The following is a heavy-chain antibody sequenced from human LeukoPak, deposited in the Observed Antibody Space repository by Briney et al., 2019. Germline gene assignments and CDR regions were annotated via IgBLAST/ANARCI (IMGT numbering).Heavy chain of an antibody. Sequence: ASVKVSCKASGGTFSSYAISWVRQAPGQGLEWMGGIIPIFGTANYAQKFQGRVTITADESTSTAYMELSSLRSEDTAVYYCARAKRGIQLWLLPLGWYFDLWGRGTLVTVSS. D-gene: IGHD5-18*01. CDR2: IIPIFGTA. V-gene: IGHV1-69*13. CDR3: ARAKRGIQLWLLPLGWYFDL. J-gene: IGHJ2*01. CDR1: GGTFSSYA.